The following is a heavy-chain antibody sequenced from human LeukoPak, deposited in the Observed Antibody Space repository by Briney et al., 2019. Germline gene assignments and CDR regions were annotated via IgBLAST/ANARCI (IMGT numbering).Heavy chain of an antibody. CDR2: ISYDGSNK. V-gene: IGHV3-30-3*01. CDR3: ASLPQARYCSSTSCYGFDY. D-gene: IGHD2-2*01. Sequence: GGSLRLSCAASGFTFSSYAMHWVRQAPGKGLEWVAVISYDGSNKYYADSVKGRFTISRDNSKNTLYLQMNSLRAEDTAVYYCASLPQARYCSSTSCYGFDYWGQGTLVTVSS. J-gene: IGHJ4*02. CDR1: GFTFSSYA.